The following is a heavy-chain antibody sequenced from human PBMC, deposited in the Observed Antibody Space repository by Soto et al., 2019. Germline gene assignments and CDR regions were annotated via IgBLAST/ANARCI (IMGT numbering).Heavy chain of an antibody. CDR3: ARDRWQLASYYYYGMDV. D-gene: IGHD6-6*01. CDR1: GGSISSGGYY. CDR2: IYYSGST. Sequence: SETLSLTCTVSGGSISSGGYYWSWIRQHPGKGLEWIGYIYYSGSTYYNPSLKSRVTISVDTSKNQFSLKLSSVTAADTAVYYCARDRWQLASYYYYGMDVWGQGTTVTVSS. V-gene: IGHV4-31*03. J-gene: IGHJ6*02.